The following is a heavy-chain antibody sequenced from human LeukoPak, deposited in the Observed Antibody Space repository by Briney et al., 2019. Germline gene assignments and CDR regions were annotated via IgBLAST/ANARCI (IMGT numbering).Heavy chain of an antibody. D-gene: IGHD3-10*01. CDR3: ARVQMGMVNFDY. Sequence: GGSLRLSCAASGFTFSSYAMSWVRQAPGKGLEWVSAISGSGGSTYYADSVKGRFTISRDNSKNTLYLQMNSLRAEDTAVYYCARVQMGMVNFDYWGQGTLVTVSS. CDR2: ISGSGGST. V-gene: IGHV3-23*01. J-gene: IGHJ4*02. CDR1: GFTFSSYA.